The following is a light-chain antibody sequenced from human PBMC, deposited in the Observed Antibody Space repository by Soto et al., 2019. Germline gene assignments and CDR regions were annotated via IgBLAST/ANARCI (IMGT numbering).Light chain of an antibody. Sequence: QSVLTQPPSASGSPGQSVTISCTGTSSDVGGYDFVSWYQQHPGKAPKILIYEVSKRASGVPDRFSGSKSGNTASLTVSGLQPDDEADYYCNSYGGNTNVVFGGGTKSPS. CDR3: NSYGGNTNVV. CDR1: SSDVGGYDF. V-gene: IGLV2-8*01. J-gene: IGLJ2*01. CDR2: EVS.